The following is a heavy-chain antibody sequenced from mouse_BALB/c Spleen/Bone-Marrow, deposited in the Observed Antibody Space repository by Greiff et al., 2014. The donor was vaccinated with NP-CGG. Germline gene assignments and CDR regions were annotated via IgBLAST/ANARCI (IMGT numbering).Heavy chain of an antibody. CDR2: ISGGGNYS. Sequence: EVQLQESGGGLVKPGGSLKLSCAASGFTFSDYYIYWLRQTPKKRLEWVATISGGGNYSYYPDSVKGRFTISRDNAKNNLYLQMSSLKSEDTAMYYCARSRMRYGAMDYWGQGTSVTVFS. CDR3: ARSRMRYGAMDY. J-gene: IGHJ4*01. V-gene: IGHV5-4*02. D-gene: IGHD2-10*02. CDR1: GFTFSDYY.